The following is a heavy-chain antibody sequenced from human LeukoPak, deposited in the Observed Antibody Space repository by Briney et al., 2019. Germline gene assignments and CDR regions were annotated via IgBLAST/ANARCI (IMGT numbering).Heavy chain of an antibody. D-gene: IGHD3-16*01. J-gene: IGHJ4*02. CDR1: GYSFATYW. Sequence: PGESLKISCEASGYSFATYWIGWVRQMPGKGLEWMGVIYPGDSDTRYSPSFQGQVTISSDMSISTAYLRWSSLKASDTAMYYCARSNEYVFDYWGQGTLVTVSS. CDR3: ARSNEYVFDY. V-gene: IGHV5-51*01. CDR2: IYPGDSDT.